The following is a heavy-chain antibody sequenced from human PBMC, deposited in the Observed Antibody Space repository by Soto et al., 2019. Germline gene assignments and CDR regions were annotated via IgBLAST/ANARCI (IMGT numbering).Heavy chain of an antibody. CDR3: ARESPSPYLAGHEINDY. CDR1: GGSISSGGYY. J-gene: IGHJ4*02. CDR2: IYYSGST. V-gene: IGHV4-31*03. D-gene: IGHD6-13*01. Sequence: QVQLQESGPGLVKPSQTLSLTCTVSGGSISSGGYYWSWIRQHPGKGLEWIGYIYYSGSTYYNPSLKSRVTISVDTSKNQFSLKLSSVTAADTAVYYCARESPSPYLAGHEINDYWGQGTLVTVSS.